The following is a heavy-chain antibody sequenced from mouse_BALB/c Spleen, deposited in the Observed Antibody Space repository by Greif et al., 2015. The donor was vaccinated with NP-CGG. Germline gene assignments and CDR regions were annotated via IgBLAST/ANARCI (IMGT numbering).Heavy chain of an antibody. V-gene: IGHV14-3*02. CDR1: GFNIKDTY. Sequence: VQLQQSGAELVEPGASVKLSCTASGFNIKDTYMHWVKQRPEQGLEWIGRIDPANGNTKYDPKFQGKATITADTSSNTAYLQLSSLTSEDTAVYYCARYYRYPYYAMDYWGQGTSVTVSS. CDR3: ARYYRYPYYAMDY. J-gene: IGHJ4*01. CDR2: IDPANGNT. D-gene: IGHD2-14*01.